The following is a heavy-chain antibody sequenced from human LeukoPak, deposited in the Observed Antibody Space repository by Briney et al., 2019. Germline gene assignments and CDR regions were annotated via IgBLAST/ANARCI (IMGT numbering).Heavy chain of an antibody. J-gene: IGHJ4*02. V-gene: IGHV4-34*01. CDR2: INHSGST. Sequence: SETLSLTCAVYGGSFSGYYWSWIRQPPGKGLEWIGEINHSGSTNYNPSLKGRVTISVDTSKNQFSLKLSSVTAADTAVYYCARRGYSYGPFRYWGQGTLVTVSS. D-gene: IGHD5-18*01. CDR3: ARRGYSYGPFRY. CDR1: GGSFSGYY.